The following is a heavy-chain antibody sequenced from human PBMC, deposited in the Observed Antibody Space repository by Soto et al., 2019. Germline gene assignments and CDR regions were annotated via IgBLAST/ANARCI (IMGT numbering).Heavy chain of an antibody. CDR3: AKDSSSGYGYGDLDY. J-gene: IGHJ4*02. CDR2: ISWNSGSI. CDR1: GFTFDDYA. D-gene: IGHD5-18*01. Sequence: GGSLRLSCAASGFTFDDYAMHWVRQAPGKGLEWVSGISWNSGSIGYADSVKGRFTISRDNAKNSLYLQMNSLRAEDTALYYCAKDSSSGYGYGDLDYWGQGTLVTVSS. V-gene: IGHV3-9*01.